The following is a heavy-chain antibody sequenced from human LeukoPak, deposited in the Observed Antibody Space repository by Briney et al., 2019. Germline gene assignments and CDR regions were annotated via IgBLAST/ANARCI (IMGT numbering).Heavy chain of an antibody. V-gene: IGHV3-33*01. D-gene: IGHD3-22*01. J-gene: IGHJ4*02. CDR2: IWYDGSNE. CDR3: ARARNNYDSSGYSALDY. Sequence: GRSLRLSCAASSGLMFSSHGMHLVRQAPGKGLEWVAVIWYDGSNEYYADSVKGRFTISRDNSKNTLYLQLNSLRAEDTAVYYCARARNNYDSSGYSALDYWGQGTLVTVSS. CDR1: GLMFSSHG.